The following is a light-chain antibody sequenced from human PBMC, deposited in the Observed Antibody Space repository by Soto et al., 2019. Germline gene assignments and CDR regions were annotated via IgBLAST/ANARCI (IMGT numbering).Light chain of an antibody. CDR1: QDISTY. V-gene: IGKV1-9*01. J-gene: IGKJ5*01. CDR2: AAS. Sequence: DIQLTQSPSFLSASVGDRVTFTCRASQDISTYLAWYQQKPGKAPKLLIYAASTLQSGVPSRFSGSGSGTEFTLTIRSLQPEDFSTYYCQHLSSYPSITFGQGTRLEMK. CDR3: QHLSSYPSIT.